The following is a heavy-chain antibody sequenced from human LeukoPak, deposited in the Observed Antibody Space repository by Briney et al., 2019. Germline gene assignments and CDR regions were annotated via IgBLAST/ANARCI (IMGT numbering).Heavy chain of an antibody. V-gene: IGHV3-23*01. J-gene: IGHJ4*02. CDR1: GFTFSSYA. CDR3: ARRSGVAVAGAFDY. CDR2: IGGSGDST. Sequence: GGSLRLSCAASGFTFSSYAMRWVRQAPGKGLEWVSGIGGSGDSTYYADSVKGRFTISRDNSKNTLYLQMKSLRAEDTAVYFCARRSGVAVAGAFDYWGQGTLVTVSS. D-gene: IGHD6-19*01.